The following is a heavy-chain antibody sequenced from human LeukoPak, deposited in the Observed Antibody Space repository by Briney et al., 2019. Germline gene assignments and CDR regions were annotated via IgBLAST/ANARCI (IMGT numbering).Heavy chain of an antibody. J-gene: IGHJ4*02. CDR3: ARDKGERWLQYPDY. CDR2: ISSSSSYI. Sequence: GGSLRLSCAASGFTFSSYWMHWVRQAPGEGLEWVSSISSSSSYIYYADSVKGRFTISRDNAKNSLYLQMNSLRAEDTAVYYCARDKGERWLQYPDYWGQGTLVTVSS. CDR1: GFTFSSYW. D-gene: IGHD5-24*01. V-gene: IGHV3-21*04.